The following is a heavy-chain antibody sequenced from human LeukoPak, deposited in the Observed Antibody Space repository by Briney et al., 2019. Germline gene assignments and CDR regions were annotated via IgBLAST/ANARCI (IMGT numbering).Heavy chain of an antibody. V-gene: IGHV3-7*01. Sequence: PGGSLRLSCAASGFTFSSYWMSWVRQAPGKGLERVANIKQDGSEKYYVDSVKGRFTISRDNAKNSLYLQMNSLRAEDTAVYYCARDGGSVVVITTLFDYWGQGTLVTVSS. CDR2: IKQDGSEK. CDR1: GFTFSSYW. D-gene: IGHD3-22*01. J-gene: IGHJ4*02. CDR3: ARDGGSVVVITTLFDY.